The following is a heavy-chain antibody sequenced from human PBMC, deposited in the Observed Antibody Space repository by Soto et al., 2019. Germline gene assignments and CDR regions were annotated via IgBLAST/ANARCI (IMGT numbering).Heavy chain of an antibody. Sequence: QVQLQESGPGLVKPSETLSLTCTVSGGSISGYYWSWIRQPPGKGLEWIGYIYYSGGANYNPSLKSRVTISVDTSKNQFSLKLSSVTTADTAVYYCARVGSGYTPLHYWGQGTLVTVSS. CDR3: ARVGSGYTPLHY. CDR2: IYYSGGA. V-gene: IGHV4-59*01. CDR1: GGSISGYY. D-gene: IGHD3-22*01. J-gene: IGHJ4*02.